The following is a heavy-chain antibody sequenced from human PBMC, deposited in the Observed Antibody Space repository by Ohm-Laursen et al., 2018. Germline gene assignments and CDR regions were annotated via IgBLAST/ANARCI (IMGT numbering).Heavy chain of an antibody. J-gene: IGHJ3*02. D-gene: IGHD4-17*01. CDR3: AIRDLGEYAFDI. CDR2: IYYTGST. V-gene: IGHV4-31*11. CDR1: GGSISSGAYY. Sequence: PSQTLSLTCAVSGGSISSGAYYWNWIRQHPGKGLEWIGNIYYTGSTYYNPSLKSRVTISVDTSENQFSLKLSSVTAADTAVYYCAIRDLGEYAFDIWGQGTMVTVSS.